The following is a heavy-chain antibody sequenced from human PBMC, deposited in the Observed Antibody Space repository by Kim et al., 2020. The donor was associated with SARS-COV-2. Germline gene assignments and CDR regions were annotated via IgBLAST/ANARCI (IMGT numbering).Heavy chain of an antibody. D-gene: IGHD6-19*01. CDR2: IHREGTSS. V-gene: IGHV3-74*01. Sequence: GGSLRLSCTVSGFTSKSYWVHWVRQAPGKGLEWVARIHREGTSSDYADSVKGRFTISRDNAKNTQYLQMNSLRDEDTAVYYCARGGLHSGWENYFDYWGQGSLVTVSS. CDR3: ARGGLHSGWENYFDY. J-gene: IGHJ4*02. CDR1: GFTSKSYW.